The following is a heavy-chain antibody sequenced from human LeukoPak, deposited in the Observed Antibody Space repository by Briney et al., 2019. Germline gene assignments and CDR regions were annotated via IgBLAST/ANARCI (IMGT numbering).Heavy chain of an antibody. CDR1: GYTLTELS. CDR3: ARDQTYYYDSSGYYQYYSYMNV. V-gene: IGHV1-24*01. J-gene: IGHJ6*03. CDR2: FDPEDGET. D-gene: IGHD3-22*01. Sequence: ASVKVSCKVSGYTLTELSMHWVRQAPGKGLEWMGGFDPEDGETIYAQKFQGRVTMTRDMSTSTVYMELSSLRSEDTAVYYCARDQTYYYDSSGYYQYYSYMNVWGKGTTVTVSS.